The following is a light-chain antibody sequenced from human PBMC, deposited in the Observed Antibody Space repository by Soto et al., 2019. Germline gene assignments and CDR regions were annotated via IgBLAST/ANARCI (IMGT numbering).Light chain of an antibody. Sequence: QSVLTQPPSASGSPGQSVTISCTGTSSDVGAYDYVSWYQQHPGKAPKLMIYEVSQRPSGVPDRFSGSKSGNTASLTISGLQAEDEGDYYCSSYTASNILEVFGTGTKLTVL. CDR2: EVS. J-gene: IGLJ1*01. V-gene: IGLV2-8*01. CDR1: SSDVGAYDY. CDR3: SSYTASNILEV.